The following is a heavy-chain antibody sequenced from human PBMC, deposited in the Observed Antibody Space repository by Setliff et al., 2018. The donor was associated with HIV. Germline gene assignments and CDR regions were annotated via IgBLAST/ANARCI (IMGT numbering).Heavy chain of an antibody. CDR1: GSSISSHY. J-gene: IGHJ4*02. CDR3: ASLMGPCGGDCYLNY. V-gene: IGHV4-59*11. D-gene: IGHD2-21*02. Sequence: PSETLSLTCTVSGSSISSHYWTWIRQPPGRGLEWIGSFYYSGSANYNPSLKSRVSISVDTSNNQFSLTVRSVTAADTAVYYCASLMGPCGGDCYLNYWGQGRLVTVSS. CDR2: FYYSGSA.